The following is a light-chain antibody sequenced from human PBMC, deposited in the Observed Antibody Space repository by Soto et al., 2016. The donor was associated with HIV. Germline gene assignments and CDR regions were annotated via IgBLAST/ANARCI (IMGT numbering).Light chain of an antibody. CDR1: ILDKKKY. CDR2: KDT. Sequence: SYELTQPSSVSVSPGQTATITCSGDILDKKKYSRWFQQRPGQAPVLVIYKDTERPSGIPERFSGSSSGTTVSLIISGAQVGDEADYYCYSATDNNLLVFGGGTKLTVL. CDR3: YSATDNNLLV. J-gene: IGLJ3*02. V-gene: IGLV3-27*01.